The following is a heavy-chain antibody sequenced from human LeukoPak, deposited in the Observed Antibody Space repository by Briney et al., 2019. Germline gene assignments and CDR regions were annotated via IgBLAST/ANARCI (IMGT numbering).Heavy chain of an antibody. D-gene: IGHD5-24*01. V-gene: IGHV3-21*04. Sequence: GGSLRLSCAASGFTVSSNYMSWVRQAPGKGLDWVSSISGTSTYIDYADSVKGRFTISRDNAKNSLYLQMNSLRVEDTAVYYCVRDHQLRDPGCWGQGTLVTVSS. CDR1: GFTVSSNY. CDR2: ISGTSTYI. J-gene: IGHJ4*02. CDR3: VRDHQLRDPGC.